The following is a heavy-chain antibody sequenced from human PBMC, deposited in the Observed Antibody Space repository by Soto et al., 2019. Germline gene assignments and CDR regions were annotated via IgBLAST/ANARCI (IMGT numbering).Heavy chain of an antibody. J-gene: IGHJ4*02. CDR1: GGSFSGYY. V-gene: IGHV4-34*01. D-gene: IGHD1-26*01. CDR2: INHSGST. CDR3: ASTGELLPFDY. Sequence: SETLSLTCAVYGGSFSGYYWSWIRQPPGKGLEWIGEINHSGSTNYNPSLKSRVTISVDTSKNQFSLKLSSVTAADTAVYYCASTGELLPFDYWGQGTLVTVS.